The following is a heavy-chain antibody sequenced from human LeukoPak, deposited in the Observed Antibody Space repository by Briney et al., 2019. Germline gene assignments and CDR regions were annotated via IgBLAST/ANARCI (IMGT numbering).Heavy chain of an antibody. CDR2: INHSGST. Sequence: SETLSLTCAVYGGSFSGYYWSWIRQPPGKGLEWIGEINHSGSTNYNPSLKSRVTISVDTSKNQFSLKLSSVTAADTAVYYCARVPLGYCSSTSCRGRGWFDPWGQGTLVTVSS. CDR3: ARVPLGYCSSTSCRGRGWFDP. J-gene: IGHJ5*02. CDR1: GGSFSGYY. V-gene: IGHV4-34*01. D-gene: IGHD2-2*01.